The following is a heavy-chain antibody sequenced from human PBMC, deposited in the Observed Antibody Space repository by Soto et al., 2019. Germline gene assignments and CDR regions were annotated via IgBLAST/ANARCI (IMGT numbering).Heavy chain of an antibody. CDR2: ISISSSYI. J-gene: IGHJ4*02. CDR3: ARDSAPSLEGIDY. D-gene: IGHD3-3*02. V-gene: IGHV3-21*01. Sequence: PWGSLRLSCAASGFIFRRYGMNWVRQAPGKGLEWVSSISISSSYIFYADSVRGRFTVSRDNAKNSLYLQMNSLRAEDTAVYYCARDSAPSLEGIDYWGQGDMVTVSS. CDR1: GFIFRRYG.